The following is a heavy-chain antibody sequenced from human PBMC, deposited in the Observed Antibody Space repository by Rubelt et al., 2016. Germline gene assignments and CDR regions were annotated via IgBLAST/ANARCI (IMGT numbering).Heavy chain of an antibody. CDR2: IYYRGST. J-gene: IGHJ5*02. CDR1: GGSISSSDYY. D-gene: IGHD5-18*01. CDR3: ARKTYGYRANWFDP. V-gene: IGHV4-39*07. Sequence: QLQLQESGPGLVKPSETLSLTCTVSGGSISSSDYYWGWIRQPPGKGLEWIGSIYYRGSTYYNPSLKSRITMSVDTSKHHFSLKPSAVTAADTAVYYCARKTYGYRANWFDPWGQGTLVTVSS.